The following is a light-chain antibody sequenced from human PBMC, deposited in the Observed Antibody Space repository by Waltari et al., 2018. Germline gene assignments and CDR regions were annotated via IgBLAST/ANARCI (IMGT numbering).Light chain of an antibody. CDR3: QQYNNWPLT. J-gene: IGKJ4*01. CDR2: GAS. CDR1: QSFSSN. V-gene: IGKV3-15*01. Sequence: EIVMTQSPATLSVSPGERATLSCRASQSFSSNLAWYQQKRGQAPRHLIYGASTRATGIPARFSGSGSGTEFTLTISSMQSEDFAVYYCQQYNNWPLTVGGGTKVEIK.